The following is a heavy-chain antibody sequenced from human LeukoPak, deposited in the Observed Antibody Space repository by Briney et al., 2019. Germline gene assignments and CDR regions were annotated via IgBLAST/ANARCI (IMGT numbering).Heavy chain of an antibody. Sequence: GRSLRLSCAASGFTFDDYAMHWVRQAPGKGLEWVSGISWNSGSIGYADSVKGRFTISRDNSKNMLYLQMNSLRAEDTAVYYCAKDPQKWESYFDYWGQGTMVTVSS. CDR1: GFTFDDYA. CDR2: ISWNSGSI. J-gene: IGHJ4*02. CDR3: AKDPQKWESYFDY. D-gene: IGHD1-26*01. V-gene: IGHV3-9*01.